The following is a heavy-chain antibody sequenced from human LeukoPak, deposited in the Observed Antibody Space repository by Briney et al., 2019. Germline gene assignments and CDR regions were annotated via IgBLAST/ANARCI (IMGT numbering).Heavy chain of an antibody. CDR2: INAGNGNT. V-gene: IGHV1-3*01. Sequence: GASVKVSCTASGYTFTSYAMHWVRQAPGQRLEWMGWINAGNGNTKYSQKFQGRVTITRDTSASTAYMELSSLRSEDTAVYYCARESCSGGSCYSYYYGMDVWGQGTTVTVSS. J-gene: IGHJ6*02. D-gene: IGHD2-15*01. CDR3: ARESCSGGSCYSYYYGMDV. CDR1: GYTFTSYA.